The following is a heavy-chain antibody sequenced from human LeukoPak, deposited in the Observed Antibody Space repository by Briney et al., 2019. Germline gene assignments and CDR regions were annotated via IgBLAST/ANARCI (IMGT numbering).Heavy chain of an antibody. CDR1: GFTFSSYA. V-gene: IGHV3-23*01. Sequence: GGSLRLSCAASGFTFSSYAMSWVRQAPGKGLEWVSDIGGSGGSIYDADSVKGRFTISRDNSKNTLYLQMNSLRAEDTAVYYCAKGPAVTPVITGRYFDYWGQGTLVTVSS. CDR3: AKGPAVTPVITGRYFDY. CDR2: IGGSGGSI. J-gene: IGHJ4*02. D-gene: IGHD4-17*01.